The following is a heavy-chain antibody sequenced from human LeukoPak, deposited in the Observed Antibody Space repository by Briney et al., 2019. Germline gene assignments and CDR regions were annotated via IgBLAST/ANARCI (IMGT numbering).Heavy chain of an antibody. Sequence: SETLSLTCAVYGGSFSGYYWSWIRQPPGKGLEWIGEINHSGSTNYNPSLKGRVTISVDTSKNQFSLKLSSVTAADTAVYYCARVISDSSGYYYIDYWGQGTLVTVSS. CDR2: INHSGST. J-gene: IGHJ4*02. CDR1: GGSFSGYY. CDR3: ARVISDSSGYYYIDY. D-gene: IGHD3-22*01. V-gene: IGHV4-34*01.